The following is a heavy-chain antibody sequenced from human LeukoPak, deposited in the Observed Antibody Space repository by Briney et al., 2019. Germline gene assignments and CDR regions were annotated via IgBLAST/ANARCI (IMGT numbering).Heavy chain of an antibody. CDR3: ARITSTSYYYHFMDV. J-gene: IGHJ6*03. Sequence: GGSLTLSCAASGFTIADYTINWVRQAPGKGLEWVSYISSSTSDIYYADSVKGRFTIFRDNAKNSLFLEMNGLRAEDTAVYYCARITSTSYYYHFMDVWGKGTTVIVSS. D-gene: IGHD2/OR15-2a*01. CDR1: GFTIADYT. CDR2: ISSSTSDI. V-gene: IGHV3-21*06.